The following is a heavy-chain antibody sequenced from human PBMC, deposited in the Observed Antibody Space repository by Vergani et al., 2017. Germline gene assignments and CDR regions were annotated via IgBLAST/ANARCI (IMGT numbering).Heavy chain of an antibody. J-gene: IGHJ5*02. CDR3: ARARSFWVGELLDILDNWFDP. V-gene: IGHV1-69*01. D-gene: IGHD3-10*01. Sequence: QVQLVQSGAEVKKPGSSVKVSCKASGGTFSSYAISWVRQAPGQGLEWMGGIIPIFGTANYALKFQGRVTITADESTSTAYMELSSLRSEDTAVYYCARARSFWVGELLDILDNWFDPWGQGTLVTVSS. CDR2: IIPIFGTA. CDR1: GGTFSSYA.